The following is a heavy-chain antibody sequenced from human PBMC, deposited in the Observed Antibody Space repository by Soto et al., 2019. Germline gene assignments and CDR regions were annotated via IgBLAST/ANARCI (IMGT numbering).Heavy chain of an antibody. D-gene: IGHD3-10*01. CDR2: ISYDGSNK. J-gene: IGHJ4*02. CDR1: GFTFSSYG. Sequence: QVQLVESGGGVVQPGRSLRLSCAASGFTFSSYGMHWVRQAPGKGLEWVAVISYDGSNKYYADSVKGRFTISRDNSKNTLYLQMNSLRAEDTAVYYCAKERITMVRGVIDFDYWGLGTLVTVSS. V-gene: IGHV3-30*18. CDR3: AKERITMVRGVIDFDY.